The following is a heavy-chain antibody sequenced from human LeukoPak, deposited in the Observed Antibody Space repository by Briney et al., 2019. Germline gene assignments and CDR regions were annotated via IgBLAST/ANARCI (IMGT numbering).Heavy chain of an antibody. J-gene: IGHJ3*02. V-gene: IGHV4-30-4*08. Sequence: SETLSLTCTVSGGSISSGDYYWSWIRQPPGKGLEWIGYIYYSGSTYYNPSLKSRVTISVDTSKTQFSLKLSSVTAADTAVYYCARDLLKWELPYGDDAFDIWGQGTMVTVSS. D-gene: IGHD1-26*01. CDR2: IYYSGST. CDR1: GGSISSGDYY. CDR3: ARDLLKWELPYGDDAFDI.